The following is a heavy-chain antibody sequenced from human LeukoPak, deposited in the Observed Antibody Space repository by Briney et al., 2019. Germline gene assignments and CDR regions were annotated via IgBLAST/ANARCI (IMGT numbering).Heavy chain of an antibody. CDR2: INPNSGGT. CDR1: GYTFTGYY. J-gene: IGHJ4*02. Sequence: TSVKVSCKASGYTFTGYYMHWVRQAPGQGLEWMGRINPNSGGTNYAQKFQGRVTMTRDTSISTAYMELSRLRSDDTAIYYCAKRGGTIDHDGFDSWGQGTLVTVSS. D-gene: IGHD3-10*01. V-gene: IGHV1-2*06. CDR3: AKRGGTIDHDGFDS.